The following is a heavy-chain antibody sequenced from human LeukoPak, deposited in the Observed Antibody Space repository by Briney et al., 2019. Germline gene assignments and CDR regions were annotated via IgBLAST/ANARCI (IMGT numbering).Heavy chain of an antibody. V-gene: IGHV3-74*03. CDR3: AKGGTTVVDY. CDR2: INGDGSST. Sequence: GGSLRLSCGATGFAISSYWMHWVRQAPGKGLVWVSRINGDGSSTTYADSVKGRFTISRDNAKNTLYLQMNSLRAEDTAVYYCAKGGTTVVDYWGQGTLVTVSS. D-gene: IGHD4-23*01. J-gene: IGHJ4*02. CDR1: GFAISSYW.